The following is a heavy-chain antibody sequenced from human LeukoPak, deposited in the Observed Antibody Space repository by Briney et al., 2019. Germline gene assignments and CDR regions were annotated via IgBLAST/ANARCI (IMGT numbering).Heavy chain of an antibody. CDR3: VAAAGTRFPRIDY. V-gene: IGHV3-21*01. CDR1: GFHFSSYS. D-gene: IGHD6-13*01. CDR2: ISSSSSYI. Sequence: GGSLRLSCAASGFHFSSYSMLWLRQAPGKGLEWVSSISSSSSYIYYAHPVKGRFTISIDNDKNSLYLQLNSLRAEDTAVYYCVAAAGTRFPRIDYWGQGTLVTVSS. J-gene: IGHJ4*02.